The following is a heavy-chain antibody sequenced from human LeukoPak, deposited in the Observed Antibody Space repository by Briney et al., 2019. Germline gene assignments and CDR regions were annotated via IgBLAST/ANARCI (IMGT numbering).Heavy chain of an antibody. J-gene: IGHJ4*02. CDR1: GFTFSSYA. V-gene: IGHV3-23*01. CDR2: ISGSAGIT. CDR3: AKDPRVATIEIFDY. Sequence: QSGGSLRLSWAASGFTFSSYAMSWVSQAPGKGLEWVSAISGSAGITYYADSVKGRFTISRDNSKNTLYLQMNSLRADDTAVYYCAKDPRVATIEIFDYWGQGTLVTVSS. D-gene: IGHD5-12*01.